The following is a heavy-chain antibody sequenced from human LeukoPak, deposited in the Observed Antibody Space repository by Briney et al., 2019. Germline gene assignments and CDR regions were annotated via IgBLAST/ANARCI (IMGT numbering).Heavy chain of an antibody. V-gene: IGHV4-30-2*01. CDR1: GGSFSGYS. CDR3: ARGAPEGFGELVLGYNWFDP. Sequence: SETLSLTCAVYGGSFSGYSWSWIRQPPGKGLEWIGYIYHSGSTYYNPSLKSRVTISVDRSKNQFSLKLSSVTAADTAVYYCARGAPEGFGELVLGYNWFDPWGQGTLVTVSS. CDR2: IYHSGST. D-gene: IGHD3-10*01. J-gene: IGHJ5*02.